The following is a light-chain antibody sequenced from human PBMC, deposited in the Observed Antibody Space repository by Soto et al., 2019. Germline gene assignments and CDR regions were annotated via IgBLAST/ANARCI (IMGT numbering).Light chain of an antibody. J-gene: IGKJ4*01. Sequence: DIQMTQSPSSLSASVGDRVTITCRASQTISSYLNWYQQQPGKAPKLLIYAASNLKIGVPSRFSGSGSGTDFAHTISSVQPEDFATSCCQQSDNTSWCFGGGTKVEIK. V-gene: IGKV1-39*01. CDR3: QQSDNTSWC. CDR2: AAS. CDR1: QTISSY.